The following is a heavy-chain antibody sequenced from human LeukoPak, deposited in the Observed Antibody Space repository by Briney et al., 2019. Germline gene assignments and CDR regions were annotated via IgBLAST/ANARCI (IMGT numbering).Heavy chain of an antibody. CDR1: GGTFSSYA. CDR3: ARAAAVAGREDYYYYMDV. J-gene: IGHJ6*03. CDR2: IIPIFGTA. D-gene: IGHD6-19*01. V-gene: IGHV1-69*05. Sequence: SVKVSCKASGGTFSSYAISWVRQAPGQGLEWMGRIIPIFGTANYAQKFQGRVTITTDESTSTAYMELSSLRSEDTAVYYSARAAAVAGREDYYYYMDVWGKGTTVTVSS.